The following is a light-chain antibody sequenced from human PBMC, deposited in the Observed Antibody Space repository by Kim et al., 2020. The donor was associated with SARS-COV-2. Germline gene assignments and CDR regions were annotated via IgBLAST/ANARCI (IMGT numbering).Light chain of an antibody. CDR1: QSVSSSY. J-gene: IGKJ3*01. V-gene: IGKV3-20*01. CDR3: QQYGRGFT. CDR2: GAS. Sequence: EIVLTQSPGTLSLSPGERATLSCRASQSVSSSYLAWYQQKPGQAPRLLIYGASSRATGIPDRFSGSGSGTDFTLTISRLEPEDFAVYYCQQYGRGFTFFPGTKVGIK.